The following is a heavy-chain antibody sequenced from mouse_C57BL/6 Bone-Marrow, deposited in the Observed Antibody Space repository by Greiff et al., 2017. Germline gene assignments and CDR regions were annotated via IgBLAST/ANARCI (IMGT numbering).Heavy chain of an antibody. CDR1: GYTFTEYT. CDR2: FYPGSGSI. V-gene: IGHV1-62-2*01. Sequence: QVPLKQPGAELVKPGASVKLSCKASGYTFTEYTIHWVKQRSGQGLEWIGWFYPGSGSIKYNEKFKDKATLTADKSSSTVYMELSRLTSEDSAVYFCASDEAESTTVGYFDYWGQGTTLTVSS. D-gene: IGHD1-1*01. CDR3: ASDEAESTTVGYFDY. J-gene: IGHJ2*01.